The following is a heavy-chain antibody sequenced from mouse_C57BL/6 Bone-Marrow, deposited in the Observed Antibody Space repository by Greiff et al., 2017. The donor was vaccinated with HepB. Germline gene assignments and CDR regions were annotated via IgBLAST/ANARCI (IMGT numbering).Heavy chain of an antibody. D-gene: IGHD1-1*01. CDR3: ARGSYGSFDY. CDR2: ISDGGSYT. Sequence: VQLVESGGGLVKPGGSLKLSCAASGFTFSSYAMSWVRQTPEKRLEWVATISDGGSYTYYPDNVKGRFTISRDNAKNNLYLQMSHLKSEDTAMYYCARGSYGSFDYWGQGTTLTVSS. J-gene: IGHJ2*01. CDR1: GFTFSSYA. V-gene: IGHV5-4*01.